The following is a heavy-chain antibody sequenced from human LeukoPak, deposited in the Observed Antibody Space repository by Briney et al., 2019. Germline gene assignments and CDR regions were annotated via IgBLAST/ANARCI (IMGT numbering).Heavy chain of an antibody. CDR3: AKDSDGNALGLFDY. V-gene: IGHV3-23*01. CDR2: ISNSGGST. D-gene: IGHD1-1*01. Sequence: PGGSLRLSCAASGFTFSSYAMHWVRQAPGKGLEWVSVISNSGGSTYYADSVKGRFTISRDNSKNTLYLQMNSLSAEDTAVYYCAKDSDGNALGLFDYWGQGTLVTVSS. J-gene: IGHJ4*02. CDR1: GFTFSSYA.